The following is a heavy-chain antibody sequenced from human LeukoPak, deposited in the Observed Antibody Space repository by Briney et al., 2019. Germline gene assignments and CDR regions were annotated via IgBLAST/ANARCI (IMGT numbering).Heavy chain of an antibody. V-gene: IGHV3-21*01. J-gene: IGHJ4*02. Sequence: PGGSLRLSCAASGFTFSSYSMNWVRQAPGKGLEWVSSISSSSSYIYYADSVKGRFTISRDNAKNSLYLQMNSLRAEDTAVYYCARGLMVRGVISYFDYWGQGTLVTVSS. D-gene: IGHD3-10*01. CDR2: ISSSSSYI. CDR3: ARGLMVRGVISYFDY. CDR1: GFTFSSYS.